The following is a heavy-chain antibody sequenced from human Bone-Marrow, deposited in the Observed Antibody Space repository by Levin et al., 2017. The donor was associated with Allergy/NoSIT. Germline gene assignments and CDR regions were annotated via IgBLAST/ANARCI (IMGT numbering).Heavy chain of an antibody. D-gene: IGHD1-26*01. J-gene: IGHJ4*02. V-gene: IGHV3-74*01. Sequence: SCAASGFTFSSYWMHWVRQAPGKGLVWVSRINSDGSSTSYADSVKGRFTISRDNAKNTLFLQMTSLRAEDTAVYYCVGSVGAHIESDYWGQGTLVTVSS. CDR2: INSDGSST. CDR3: VGSVGAHIESDY. CDR1: GFTFSSYW.